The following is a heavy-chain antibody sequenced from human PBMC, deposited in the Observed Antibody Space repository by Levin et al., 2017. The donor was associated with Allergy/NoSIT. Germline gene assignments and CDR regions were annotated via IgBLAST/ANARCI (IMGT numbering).Heavy chain of an antibody. D-gene: IGHD4-17*01. CDR1: GYTFTSYA. CDR2: INAGNGNT. CDR3: ARDSLRTVTGAFDI. J-gene: IGHJ3*02. V-gene: IGHV1-3*01. Sequence: GASVKVSCKASGYTFTSYAMHWVRQAPGQRLEWMGWINAGNGNTKYSQKFQGRVTITGDTSASTAYMELSSLRSEDTAVYYCARDSLRTVTGAFDIWGQGTMVTVSS.